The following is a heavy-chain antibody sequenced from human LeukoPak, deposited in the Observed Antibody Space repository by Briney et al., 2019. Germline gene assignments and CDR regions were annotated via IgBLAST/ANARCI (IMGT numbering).Heavy chain of an antibody. CDR1: GFTFSSYS. Sequence: GGSLRLSCAASGFTFSSYSMNWVRQAPGKGLEWVSYISSSSTIYYADSVKGRFTISRDNSKNTLYVQMSSLRAEDTAVYYCARSNNGGWGYCDYWGQGSLVTVSS. CDR2: ISSSSTI. CDR3: ARSNNGGWGYCDY. V-gene: IGHV3-48*01. J-gene: IGHJ4*02. D-gene: IGHD3-16*01.